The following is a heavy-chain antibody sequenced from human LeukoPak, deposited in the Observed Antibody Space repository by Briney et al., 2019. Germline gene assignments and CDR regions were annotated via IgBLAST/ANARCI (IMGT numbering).Heavy chain of an antibody. V-gene: IGHV4-34*01. CDR3: ARAPGHNYGYWMADY. CDR2: INHSGST. D-gene: IGHD5-18*01. J-gene: IGHJ4*02. CDR1: GGSFSGYY. Sequence: SETLSLTCAVYGGSFSGYYWSWIRQPPGKGLEWLGEINHSGSTNYNPSLKSRVTISVDTSKNQFSLKLSSVTAADTAVYYCARAPGHNYGYWMADYWGQGTLVTVSS.